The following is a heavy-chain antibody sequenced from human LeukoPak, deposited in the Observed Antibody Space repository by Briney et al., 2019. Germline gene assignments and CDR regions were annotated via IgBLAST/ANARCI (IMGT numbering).Heavy chain of an antibody. CDR1: GFTFSSYA. J-gene: IGHJ4*02. D-gene: IGHD2-2*01. CDR2: ISGSGGST. V-gene: IGHV3-23*01. CDR3: AKAPSRPIVVVPAAMFLFDY. Sequence: GSLRLSCAASGFTFSSYAMSWVRPAPGKGLEWVSAISGSGGSTYYAASVKGRFTISRDNSKNTLYLQMNSLRAEDTAVYYCAKAPSRPIVVVPAAMFLFDYWGQGTLVTVSS.